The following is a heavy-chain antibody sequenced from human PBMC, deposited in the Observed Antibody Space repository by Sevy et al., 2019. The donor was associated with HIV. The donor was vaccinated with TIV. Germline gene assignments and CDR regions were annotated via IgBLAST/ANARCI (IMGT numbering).Heavy chain of an antibody. J-gene: IGHJ6*04. CDR3: ARGGRSNWYGDKDV. Sequence: GGSLRLSCAASGFTFRSYDMHWVRQATGKGLEWVSGIGSGGDTHYPGSVKGRFTISRENAKNSLYLQMNSLRARDTAVYYCARGGRSNWYGDKDVWGKGTTVTVSS. D-gene: IGHD6-13*01. V-gene: IGHV3-13*01. CDR1: GFTFRSYD. CDR2: IGSGGDT.